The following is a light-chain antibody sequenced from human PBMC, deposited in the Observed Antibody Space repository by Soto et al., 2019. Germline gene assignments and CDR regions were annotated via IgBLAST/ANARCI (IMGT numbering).Light chain of an antibody. Sequence: DIQMTQSPSSLYASVGDRVTITCRASQVISNYLAWFQQKPGKAPKSLIHKASNLESGVPSRFSGSGSGTDFTLTISSLQPEDYATYYCQQSYSTPPRYTFGQGTKVDI. V-gene: IGKV1-16*01. J-gene: IGKJ2*01. CDR1: QVISNY. CDR3: QQSYSTPPRYT. CDR2: KAS.